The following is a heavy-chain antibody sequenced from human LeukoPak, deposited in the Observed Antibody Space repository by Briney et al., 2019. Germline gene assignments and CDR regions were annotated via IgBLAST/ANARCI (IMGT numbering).Heavy chain of an antibody. Sequence: ASVKVSCKASGYTFTSYGIRWVRQAPGQGLEWMGWISAYNGNTNYAQKLQGRVTMTTDTSTSTAYMELRSLRSDDTAVYYCARDRIQLWLPHYYGMDVWGQGTTVTVSS. CDR1: GYTFTSYG. V-gene: IGHV1-18*01. J-gene: IGHJ6*02. CDR2: ISAYNGNT. CDR3: ARDRIQLWLPHYYGMDV. D-gene: IGHD5-18*01.